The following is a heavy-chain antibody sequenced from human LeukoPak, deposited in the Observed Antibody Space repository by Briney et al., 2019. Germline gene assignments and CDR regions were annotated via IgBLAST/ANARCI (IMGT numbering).Heavy chain of an antibody. CDR3: ARRERDSSSWYGAFDI. CDR2: IYYSGST. Sequence: SETLSLTCTVSGGSISSYYWSWIRQPPGKGLEWIGYIYYSGSTNYNPSLKSRVTMSVDTSKNQFSLKLSSVTAADTAVYYCARRERDSSSWYGAFDIWGQGTMVTVSS. D-gene: IGHD6-13*01. J-gene: IGHJ3*02. V-gene: IGHV4-59*12. CDR1: GGSISSYY.